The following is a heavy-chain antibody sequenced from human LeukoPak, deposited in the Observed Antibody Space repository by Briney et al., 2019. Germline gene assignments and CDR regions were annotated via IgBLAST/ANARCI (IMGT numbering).Heavy chain of an antibody. V-gene: IGHV1-18*01. CDR2: ISAYNGNT. J-gene: IGHJ4*02. Sequence: GASVKVSCKASGYTFTSYGISWVRQAPGQGLEWMGWISAYNGNTNYAQKLQGRGTMTTDTSTSTTYMELRSLRSDDTAVYYCARGGSNYVRPYFDYWGQGTLVTVSS. CDR1: GYTFTSYG. D-gene: IGHD4-11*01. CDR3: ARGGSNYVRPYFDY.